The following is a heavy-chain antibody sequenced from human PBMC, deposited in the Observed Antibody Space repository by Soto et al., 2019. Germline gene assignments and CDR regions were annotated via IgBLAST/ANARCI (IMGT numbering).Heavy chain of an antibody. Sequence: GGSLRLSCAASGFTFSSYAMSWVRQAPGKGLVWVSRTNSDGSSTSYADSVKGRFTISRDNAKNTLYLQMNSLRAEDTAVYYCAREGYSSSWYAYYYYMDVWGKGTTVTVSS. CDR2: TNSDGSST. CDR3: AREGYSSSWYAYYYYMDV. D-gene: IGHD6-13*01. CDR1: GFTFSSYA. J-gene: IGHJ6*03. V-gene: IGHV3-74*01.